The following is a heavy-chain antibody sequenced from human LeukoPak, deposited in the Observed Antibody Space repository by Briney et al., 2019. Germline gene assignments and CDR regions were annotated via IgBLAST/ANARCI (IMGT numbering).Heavy chain of an antibody. D-gene: IGHD2-15*01. Sequence: GASVKVSCKASGYAFTDYYLHWVRQAPGQGLEWMGWINPNSGGTNYAQKFQGRVTMTRDTSISTAYMDLSSLGSDDTAVFYCVRKSATRRTSEFDYWGQGTPVTVSS. J-gene: IGHJ4*02. V-gene: IGHV1-2*02. CDR2: INPNSGGT. CDR3: VRKSATRRTSEFDY. CDR1: GYAFTDYY.